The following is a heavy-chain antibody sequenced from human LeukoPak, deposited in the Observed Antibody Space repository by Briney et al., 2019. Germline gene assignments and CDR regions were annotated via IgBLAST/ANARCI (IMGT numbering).Heavy chain of an antibody. CDR3: AKRRPDCRGTSCLLFDC. CDR2: STSSGGST. CDR1: GFTFSSYA. J-gene: IGHJ4*02. D-gene: IGHD2-2*01. V-gene: IGHV3-23*01. Sequence: GGSLRLSCAASGFTFSSYAMSWVRQAPGKGLEWVSTSTSSGGSTYNEDSVKGQFPISRDSSKTAQYLQMNSVRGEDTAVYYCAKRRPDCRGTSCLLFDCWGEGTLVTVSS.